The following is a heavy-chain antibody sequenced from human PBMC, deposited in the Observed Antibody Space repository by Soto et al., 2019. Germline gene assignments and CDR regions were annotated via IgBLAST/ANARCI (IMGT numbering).Heavy chain of an antibody. Sequence: SETLSLTCSISGGSIGVFYWSWIRQSPRQGLEWIGYVYDNGKPYYRPSVKSRVTISADTSKNEVSLKLTSATAADTAVYYCARGVASSSLRYWGRGTVVTVS. CDR2: VYDNGKP. CDR3: ARGVASSSLRY. V-gene: IGHV4-59*01. D-gene: IGHD3-9*01. J-gene: IGHJ4*02. CDR1: GGSIGVFY.